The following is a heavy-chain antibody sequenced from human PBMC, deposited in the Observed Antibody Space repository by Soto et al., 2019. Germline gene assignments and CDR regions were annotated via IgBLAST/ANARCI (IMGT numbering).Heavy chain of an antibody. CDR3: ARYPTLTGTPELGDAFDI. J-gene: IGHJ3*02. CDR1: GFSFSSYW. CDR2: IKQDGSEE. Sequence: GGSLRLSCAASGFSFSSYWMSWVRQAPGKGLEWVANIKQDGSEEYYVDSVKGRFTISRDNAKNSLYLQMNSLRAEDTAVYYCARYPTLTGTPELGDAFDIWGQGTMVTVSS. D-gene: IGHD1-7*01. V-gene: IGHV3-7*01.